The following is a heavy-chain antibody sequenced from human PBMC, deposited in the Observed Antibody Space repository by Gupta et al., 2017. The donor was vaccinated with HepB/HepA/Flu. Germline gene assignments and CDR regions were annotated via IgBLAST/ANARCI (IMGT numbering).Heavy chain of an antibody. J-gene: IGHJ4*02. CDR1: EFAVSSKS. CDR3: TASACEGDYEPGF. V-gene: IGHV3-53*01. D-gene: IGHD4-17*01. Sequence: EVQLVESGGNLIQPGGSLRLSCAASEFAVSSKSLTWVRQAPGKGLQWVLVFNTLGETYYRDFVEGRFTICRDDSKDKVDLEMKRLRIDVTAVYFCTASACEGDYEPGFWGQGTLVTVSS. CDR2: FNTLGET.